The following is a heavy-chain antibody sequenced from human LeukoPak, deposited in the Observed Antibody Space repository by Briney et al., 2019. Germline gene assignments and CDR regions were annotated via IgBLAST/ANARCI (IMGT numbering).Heavy chain of an antibody. Sequence: ASVKVSCKASGYTFTSYAMHWVRQAPGQRLEWMGWINAGNGNTKYSQEFQGRVTITRDTSASTAYMELSSLRSEDMAVYYCARAHCTNGVCYTEYYFDYWGQGTLVTVSS. CDR3: ARAHCTNGVCYTEYYFDY. D-gene: IGHD2-8*01. J-gene: IGHJ4*02. CDR2: INAGNGNT. V-gene: IGHV1-3*03. CDR1: GYTFTSYA.